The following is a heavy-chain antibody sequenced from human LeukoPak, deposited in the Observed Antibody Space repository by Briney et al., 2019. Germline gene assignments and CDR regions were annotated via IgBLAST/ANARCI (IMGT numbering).Heavy chain of an antibody. CDR3: ARVQIGYSYGLFDY. V-gene: IGHV4-59*01. CDR2: IYYSGST. J-gene: IGHJ4*02. CDR1: GVSISSYY. D-gene: IGHD5-18*01. Sequence: SETLSLTCTVSGVSISSYYWSWIRQPPGKGLEWIGYIYYSGSTNYNPSLKSRVTISVHTSKNQFSLKLSSVTAADTAVYYCARVQIGYSYGLFDYWGQGTLVTVSS.